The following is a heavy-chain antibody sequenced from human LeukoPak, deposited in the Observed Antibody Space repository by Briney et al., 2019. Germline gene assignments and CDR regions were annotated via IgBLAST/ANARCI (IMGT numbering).Heavy chain of an antibody. CDR2: IKKDGSER. Sequence: ETLSLTCTVSGYSISSGYYWGWIRQPPGKGLEWVANIKKDGSERYYVDSVKGRFTISRDNTKKSLYLQMNTLRAEDTAVYYCARDLAGPPQEAFDIWGQGTMVTVSS. J-gene: IGHJ3*02. CDR1: GYSISSGYY. CDR3: ARDLAGPPQEAFDI. V-gene: IGHV3-7*01.